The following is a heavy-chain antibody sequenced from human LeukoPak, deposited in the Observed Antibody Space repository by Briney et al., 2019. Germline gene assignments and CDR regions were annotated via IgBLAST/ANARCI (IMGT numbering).Heavy chain of an antibody. CDR1: GYTFTSYY. J-gene: IGHJ4*02. CDR2: ISPSGGST. D-gene: IGHD3-10*01. Sequence: GASVKVSCKASGYTFTSYYMHWVRQAPGQGLEWMGIISPSGGSTSYAQKFQGRVTMTRDMSTSTVYMELSSLRSEDTAVYYFSRGSPLYGILWFGELNYWGQGTLVTVSS. V-gene: IGHV1-46*01. CDR3: SRGSPLYGILWFGELNY.